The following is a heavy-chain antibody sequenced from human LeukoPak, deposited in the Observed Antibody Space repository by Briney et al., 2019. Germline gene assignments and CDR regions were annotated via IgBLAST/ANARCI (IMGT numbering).Heavy chain of an antibody. V-gene: IGHV3-30-3*01. CDR3: ARDRGYSRFYGMGV. D-gene: IGHD2-15*01. CDR2: ISYDGNNI. J-gene: IGHJ6*02. Sequence: GRSLRLSCAASGFTFSSYAMHWVRQAPGKGLQWVAVISYDGNNIFYADSAKGRFTISRDNSKNILFLEMNGLRGDDTSVYYCARDRGYSRFYGMGVWGQGTTVTVSS. CDR1: GFTFSSYA.